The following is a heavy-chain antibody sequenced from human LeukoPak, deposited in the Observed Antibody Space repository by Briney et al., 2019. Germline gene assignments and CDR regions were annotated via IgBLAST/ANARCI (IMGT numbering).Heavy chain of an antibody. CDR1: GGSISGYY. CDR2: IHDSGST. J-gene: IGHJ4*02. V-gene: IGHV4-59*01. D-gene: IGHD3-22*01. Sequence: PSETLSLTCSVSGGSISGYYWSWIRQPPGKGREYVGYIHDSGSTTYNPSLKSRVTISVDTSKNQFSLKLSSVTAADTAVYYCATDRGYYYDSSGYYEDYWGQGTLVTVSS. CDR3: ATDRGYYYDSSGYYEDY.